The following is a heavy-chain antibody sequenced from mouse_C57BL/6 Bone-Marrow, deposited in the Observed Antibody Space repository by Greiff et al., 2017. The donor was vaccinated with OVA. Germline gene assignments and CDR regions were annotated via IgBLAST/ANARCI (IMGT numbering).Heavy chain of an antibody. Sequence: QVQLQQSGPGLVQPSQSLSITCTVSGFSLTSYGVHWVRQSPGKGLEWLGVIWSGGSTDYNAAFISRLSISKDNSKSQVFFKMNSLQADDTAIYYCARNRYYGNYVLYAMDYWGQGTSVTVSS. D-gene: IGHD2-1*01. CDR2: IWSGGST. V-gene: IGHV2-2*01. J-gene: IGHJ4*01. CDR1: GFSLTSYG. CDR3: ARNRYYGNYVLYAMDY.